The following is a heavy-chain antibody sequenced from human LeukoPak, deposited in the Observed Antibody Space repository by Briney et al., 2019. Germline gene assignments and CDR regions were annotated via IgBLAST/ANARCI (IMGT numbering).Heavy chain of an antibody. Sequence: GGSLRLSCAASGLTFSSYGMHWVRQAPGKGLEWVAVISYDGSNKYYADSVKGRFTISRDNSKNTLYLQMNSLRAEDTAVYYCAKAGNPYSSGWYYYWGQGTLVTVSS. J-gene: IGHJ4*02. CDR2: ISYDGSNK. D-gene: IGHD6-19*01. CDR1: GLTFSSYG. V-gene: IGHV3-30*18. CDR3: AKAGNPYSSGWYYY.